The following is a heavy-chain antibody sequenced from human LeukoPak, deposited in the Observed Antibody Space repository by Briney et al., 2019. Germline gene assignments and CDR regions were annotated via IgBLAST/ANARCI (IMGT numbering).Heavy chain of an antibody. J-gene: IGHJ6*03. CDR3: ARDYHDTSGDNYVGGYYYMDV. Sequence: SETLSLTCTVSGGSISPYSWSWIRQPPGKGLEWIGYIFYSGSTNYNPSLKSRVTISVATSKNEFYLELSSVTAADTAVYYCARDYHDTSGDNYVGGYYYMDVWGRGTTVTVSS. D-gene: IGHD3-22*01. V-gene: IGHV4-59*08. CDR2: IFYSGST. CDR1: GGSISPYS.